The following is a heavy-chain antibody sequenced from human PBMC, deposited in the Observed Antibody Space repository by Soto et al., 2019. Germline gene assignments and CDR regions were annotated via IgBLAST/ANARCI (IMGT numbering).Heavy chain of an antibody. Sequence: GASVKVCCKASGYTFTSYGSSWPRQAPGQGLEWMGWISAYNGNTNYAQKLQGRVTMTTDTSTSTAYMELRSLRSDDTAVYYCARDLAVAATGRYYYYGMDVWGQGTTVTVSS. V-gene: IGHV1-18*01. CDR2: ISAYNGNT. D-gene: IGHD6-19*01. CDR3: ARDLAVAATGRYYYYGMDV. CDR1: GYTFTSYG. J-gene: IGHJ6*02.